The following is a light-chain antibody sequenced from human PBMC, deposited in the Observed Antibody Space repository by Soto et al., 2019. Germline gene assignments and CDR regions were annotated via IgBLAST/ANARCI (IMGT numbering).Light chain of an antibody. CDR3: QQYHTDWT. V-gene: IGKV1-5*01. CDR2: AAS. Sequence: IQMTQSPSTLSASVGGTVTINCRASESIDNWLAWYQQKPGKAPKLLIFAASTLVRGVPSRFSGRGSGTEFTLTISSLQADDYATFYCQQYHTDWTFGQGTKVDIK. CDR1: ESIDNW. J-gene: IGKJ1*01.